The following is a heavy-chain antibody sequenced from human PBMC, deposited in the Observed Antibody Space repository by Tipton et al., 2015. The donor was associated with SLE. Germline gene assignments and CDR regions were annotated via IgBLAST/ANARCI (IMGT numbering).Heavy chain of an antibody. V-gene: IGHV4-34*01. D-gene: IGHD6-13*01. CDR1: GGSFSGYD. CDR2: INHSGSI. J-gene: IGHJ4*02. Sequence: LRLSCAVYGGSFSGYDWSWIRQPPGKGLEWIGEINHSGSINYKPSLMSRVSISVDTSKNQFSLRLSSVTAADTAVYYCAGGRPGRSSNWLDYWGQGTLVTVSA. CDR3: AGGRPGRSSNWLDY.